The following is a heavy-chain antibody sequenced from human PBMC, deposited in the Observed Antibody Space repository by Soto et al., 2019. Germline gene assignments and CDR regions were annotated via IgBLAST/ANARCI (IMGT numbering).Heavy chain of an antibody. D-gene: IGHD6-19*01. V-gene: IGHV3-23*01. CDR2: ISSIGDNT. J-gene: IGHJ4*02. CDR1: GLIFNHYA. CDR3: AREVGGPAARFDY. Sequence: GSLRLSCAASGLIFNHYAMSWVRQAPGKGLEWISAISSIGDNTYYADSVKGRFTISRDNSKNTLDLEMTSLRAEDTAVYFCAREVGGPAARFDYWGQGTLVTVSS.